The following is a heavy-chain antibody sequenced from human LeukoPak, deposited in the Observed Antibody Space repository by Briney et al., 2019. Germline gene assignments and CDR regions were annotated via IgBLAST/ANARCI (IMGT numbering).Heavy chain of an antibody. D-gene: IGHD7-27*01. CDR2: IYYSGST. Sequence: PAETLSLTCAVSGGSISGSSYYWGWIRQPPGKGLEWIGSIYYSGSTYYNPSLKSRVTISVDTSKNQFSLKLSSVTAADTAVYYCARLRRTGDIDYWGQGTLVTVSS. CDR3: ARLRRTGDIDY. CDR1: GGSISGSSYY. J-gene: IGHJ4*02. V-gene: IGHV4-39*01.